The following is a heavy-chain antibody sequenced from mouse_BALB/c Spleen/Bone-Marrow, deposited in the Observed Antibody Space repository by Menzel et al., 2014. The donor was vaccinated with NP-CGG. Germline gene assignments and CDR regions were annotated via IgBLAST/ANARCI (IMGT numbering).Heavy chain of an antibody. D-gene: IGHD1-1*01. J-gene: IGHJ3*01. Sequence: EVKVEESGGGLVQPGGSLKLSCAASGFDFSGYWMSWVRQAPGKGLEWIGEINPDSTTINYAPSRKDKFIISRDNAKNTLFLQMSKVRSEDTALYYCARLSYYGRFAYWGQGTLVTVSA. V-gene: IGHV4-1*02. CDR1: GFDFSGYW. CDR3: ARLSYYGRFAY. CDR2: INPDSTTI.